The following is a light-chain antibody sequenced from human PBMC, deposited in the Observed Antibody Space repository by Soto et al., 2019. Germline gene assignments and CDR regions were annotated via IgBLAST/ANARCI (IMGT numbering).Light chain of an antibody. V-gene: IGLV1-47*01. CDR3: AAWDDSLTGV. J-gene: IGLJ3*02. CDR1: SSNIGSKY. CDR2: RNN. Sequence: QSVLTQPPSASGTPGQTVTMSCSGSSSNIGSKYVYWYQQLPGTAPKLLIYRNNQRPSGVPDRFSGSKSGTSASLAISGRRSEDEADYYCAAWDDSLTGVFGGGTKVTVL.